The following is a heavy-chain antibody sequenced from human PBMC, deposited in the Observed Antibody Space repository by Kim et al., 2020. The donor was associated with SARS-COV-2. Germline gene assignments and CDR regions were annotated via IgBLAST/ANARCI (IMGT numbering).Heavy chain of an antibody. CDR2: IDPSDSYT. CDR3: ARGGGGGSYYYYGMDV. CDR1: GYSFTSYW. D-gene: IGHD5-12*01. V-gene: IGHV5-10-1*01. J-gene: IGHJ6*02. Sequence: GESLKISCKGSGYSFTSYWISWVRQMPGKGLEWMGRIDPSDSYTNYSPSFQGHVTISADKSISTAYLQWSSLKASDSAMYYCARGGGGGSYYYYGMDVWGQGTTLTVSS.